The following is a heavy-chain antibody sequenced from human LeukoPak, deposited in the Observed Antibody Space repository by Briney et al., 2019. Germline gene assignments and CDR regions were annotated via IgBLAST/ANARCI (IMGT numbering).Heavy chain of an antibody. CDR1: GFTFSAFW. D-gene: IGHD4-17*01. Sequence: GGSLRLSCAASGFTFSAFWMSWVRQGPGKGLEWVASIHPDGYVRHYVDSVKGRFTISRDNAKNSMFMQMNSLRAEDTAVYYCARLFGGVTTFDYWGQGTLVSVSS. V-gene: IGHV3-7*01. CDR2: IHPDGYVR. J-gene: IGHJ4*02. CDR3: ARLFGGVTTFDY.